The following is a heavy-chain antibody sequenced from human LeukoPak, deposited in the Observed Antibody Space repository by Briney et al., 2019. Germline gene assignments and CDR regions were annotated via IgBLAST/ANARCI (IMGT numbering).Heavy chain of an antibody. CDR2: INPNSGGT. V-gene: IGHV1-2*02. CDR3: ARGGSWCYDIHDY. J-gene: IGHJ4*02. Sequence: GASVNVSCKASGYTFTGYYMHWVRQAPGQGLEWMGWINPNSGGTNYAQKFQGRVTMTRDTSISTAYMELSRLRSYDTAVYYCARGGSWCYDIHDYWGQGTLVTVSS. D-gene: IGHD3-9*01. CDR1: GYTFTGYY.